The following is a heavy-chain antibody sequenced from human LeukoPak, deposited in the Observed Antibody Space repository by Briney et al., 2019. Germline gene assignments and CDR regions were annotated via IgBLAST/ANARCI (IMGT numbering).Heavy chain of an antibody. CDR2: INSDGSNT. Sequence: GGSLRLSCAASGLTFSSYWMHWVRQAPGKGLVWVSRINSDGSNTIYADSVRGRFTISRDNAKNTLYLQMNSLRAEDTAVYYCARVSGYVLDYWGQGTLVTVSS. CDR1: GLTFSSYW. J-gene: IGHJ4*02. V-gene: IGHV3-74*01. D-gene: IGHD5-12*01. CDR3: ARVSGYVLDY.